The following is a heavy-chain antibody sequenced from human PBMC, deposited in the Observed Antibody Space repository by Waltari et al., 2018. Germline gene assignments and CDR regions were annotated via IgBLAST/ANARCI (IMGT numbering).Heavy chain of an antibody. Sequence: QVQLVESGGGVVQPGRSLRLSCAASGFTFSSYAMHWVRQAPGKGLEWVAVISYDGSNKYYADSVKGRFTISRDNSKNTLYLQMNSLRAEDTAVYYCARGYSGSYYYFDYWGQGTLVTVSS. CDR2: ISYDGSNK. CDR3: ARGYSGSYYYFDY. J-gene: IGHJ4*02. V-gene: IGHV3-30-3*01. D-gene: IGHD1-26*01. CDR1: GFTFSSYA.